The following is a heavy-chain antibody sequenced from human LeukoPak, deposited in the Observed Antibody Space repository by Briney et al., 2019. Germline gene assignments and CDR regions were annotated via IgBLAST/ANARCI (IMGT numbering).Heavy chain of an antibody. V-gene: IGHV3-48*04. J-gene: IGHJ6*03. D-gene: IGHD3-22*01. CDR1: GFTFSSYS. Sequence: GGSLRHTCAASGFTFSSYSMNWVRQAPWKGLEWVSDISSSGSTIYYADSVKGRFTISRDNAKNSLYLQMNSLRAEDTAVYYCARVSVGYDSSGYYSYYYYYMDVWGKGTTVTISS. CDR2: ISSSGSTI. CDR3: ARVSVGYDSSGYYSYYYYYMDV.